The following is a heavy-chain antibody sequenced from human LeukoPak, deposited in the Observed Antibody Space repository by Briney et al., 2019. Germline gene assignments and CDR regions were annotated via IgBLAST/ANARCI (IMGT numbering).Heavy chain of an antibody. V-gene: IGHV4-31*02. CDR3: ATISQSSGGFYY. CDR1: GGSISHSGGFY. Sequence: PSETLSLTCTVSGGSISHSGGFYWSWIRQHPGDGLEWIGFISYRGSTYYNPSLKSRVSMSVDTSRSQFSLRLTSVTDEDTAVYYCATISQSSGGFYYWGQGTLVTVSS. CDR2: ISYRGST. J-gene: IGHJ4*02. D-gene: IGHD2-15*01.